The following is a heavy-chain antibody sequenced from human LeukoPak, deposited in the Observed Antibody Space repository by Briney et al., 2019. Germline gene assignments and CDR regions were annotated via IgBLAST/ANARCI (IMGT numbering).Heavy chain of an antibody. Sequence: SETLSLTCTVSGGSISGYYWGWIRQPPGKGLEWIGSIYHSGSTYYNPSLKSRVTMSVDTSKNQFSLKLSSVTAADTAVYYCAREVGATLPFDYWGQGTLVTVSS. J-gene: IGHJ4*02. CDR2: IYHSGST. CDR3: AREVGATLPFDY. CDR1: GGSISGYY. V-gene: IGHV4-38-2*02. D-gene: IGHD1-26*01.